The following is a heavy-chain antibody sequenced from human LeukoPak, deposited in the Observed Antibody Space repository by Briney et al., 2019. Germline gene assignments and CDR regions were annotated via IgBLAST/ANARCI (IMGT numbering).Heavy chain of an antibody. CDR1: GFTFSSYW. D-gene: IGHD6-19*01. CDR3: AKDQYGSGWYIDAFDI. V-gene: IGHV3-7*03. J-gene: IGHJ3*02. CDR2: IKQDGSEK. Sequence: GGSLRLSCAASGFTFSSYWMSWVRQAPGKGLEWVANIKQDGSEKYYVDSVKGRFTISRDNAKNSLYLQMNSLRAEDTAVYYCAKDQYGSGWYIDAFDIWGQGTMVTVSS.